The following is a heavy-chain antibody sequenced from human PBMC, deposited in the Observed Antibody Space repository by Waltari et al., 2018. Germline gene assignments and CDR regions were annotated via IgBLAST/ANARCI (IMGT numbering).Heavy chain of an antibody. CDR2: FYTSGRT. J-gene: IGHJ5*02. CDR1: GGSISSYY. D-gene: IGHD6-6*01. Sequence: QVQLQDSGPGLVSPSETLSLTCTVSGGSISSYYCGWIRQPAGKGLEWIGRFYTSGRTNYKPSLKGRVTMSVDTSKNQSALKLRSLTAADKAVDYCARDLYRIAPRGLDTWGQGTLVTVSS. V-gene: IGHV4-4*07. CDR3: ARDLYRIAPRGLDT.